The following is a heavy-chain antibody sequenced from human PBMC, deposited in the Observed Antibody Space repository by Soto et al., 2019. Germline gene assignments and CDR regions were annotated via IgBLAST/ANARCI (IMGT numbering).Heavy chain of an antibody. V-gene: IGHV1-18*01. J-gene: IGHJ3*02. CDR2: ISTYNGNT. Sequence: QVQLVQSGVEVKKPGASVKVSCKASGYTFTSYGITWVRQAPGQGLEWMGWISTYNGNTNYAQKLQGRVTMTTDTSTSTAYMELRSLRSDDTAVYYCARMYNSGWYPGPGAFDIWGQGTMVTVSS. D-gene: IGHD6-19*01. CDR3: ARMYNSGWYPGPGAFDI. CDR1: GYTFTSYG.